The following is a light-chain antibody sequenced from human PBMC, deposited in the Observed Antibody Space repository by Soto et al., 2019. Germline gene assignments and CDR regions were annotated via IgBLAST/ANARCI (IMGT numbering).Light chain of an antibody. CDR3: QQCHRYLT. V-gene: IGKV1-5*01. Sequence: DIQMTQSPSSLSASVGDRVTITCRASQSVSGWLAWYQQKPGKAPNLLIYDVSTLGGGVPSRFSGSGSGTEFTLTTSSLQPDDIATYYCQQCHRYLTFGQGTKVDIK. J-gene: IGKJ1*01. CDR1: QSVSGW. CDR2: DVS.